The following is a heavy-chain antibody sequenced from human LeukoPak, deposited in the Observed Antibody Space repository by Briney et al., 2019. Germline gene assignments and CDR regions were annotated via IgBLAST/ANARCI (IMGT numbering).Heavy chain of an antibody. CDR2: MSGSGGYI. D-gene: IGHD3-10*01. V-gene: IGHV3-23*01. J-gene: IGHJ6*03. CDR3: AKENGRGSPYYYYYMDV. Sequence: PGGSLRLSCAASGFTFNDYAMSWVRQAPGKGLEWDSAMSGSGGYIYTADSVKGRFTISRDNSKNTLYLQMNSLRAEDTALYYCAKENGRGSPYYYYYMDVWGKGTTVTVS. CDR1: GFTFNDYA.